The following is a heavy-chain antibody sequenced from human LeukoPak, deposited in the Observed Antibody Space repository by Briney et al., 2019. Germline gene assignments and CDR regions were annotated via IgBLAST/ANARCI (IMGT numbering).Heavy chain of an antibody. J-gene: IGHJ4*02. CDR2: LGIAGDT. CDR3: ARQKQSHGNFDY. CDR1: GFTVSSYA. Sequence: GSLRLSCAASGFTVSSYAMHWVRQPIGKGLEWVSALGIAGDTFYPGSVKGRFTISRENAKNSLYLQMNSLRAEDTAMHYCARQKQSHGNFDYWGQGTLVTVSS. V-gene: IGHV3-13*01. D-gene: IGHD1-26*01.